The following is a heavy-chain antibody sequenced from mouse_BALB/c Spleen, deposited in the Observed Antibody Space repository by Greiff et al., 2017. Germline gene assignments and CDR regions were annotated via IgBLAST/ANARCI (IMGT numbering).Heavy chain of an antibody. J-gene: IGHJ3*01. CDR2: ISSGGST. D-gene: IGHD2-12*01. Sequence: EVMLVESGGGLVKPGGSLKLSCAASGFTFSSYAMSWVRQTPEKRLEWVASISSGGSTYYPDSVKGRFTISRDNARNILYLQMSSLRSEDTAMYYCARGYDWFAYGGQGTLVTVSA. V-gene: IGHV5-6-5*01. CDR1: GFTFSSYA. CDR3: ARGYDWFAY.